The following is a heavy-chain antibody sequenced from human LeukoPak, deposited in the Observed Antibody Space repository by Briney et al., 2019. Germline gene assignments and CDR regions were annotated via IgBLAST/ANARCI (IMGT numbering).Heavy chain of an antibody. Sequence: PGGSLRLSCAASGFTFSSYSMNWVRQAPGKGLEWVSAISGSGGSTYYADSAKGRFTISRDNSKNTLYLQMNSLRAEDTAVYYCAKDQSGSGSSRGVSDYWGQGTLVTVSS. V-gene: IGHV3-23*01. D-gene: IGHD1-26*01. J-gene: IGHJ4*02. CDR2: ISGSGGST. CDR3: AKDQSGSGSSRGVSDY. CDR1: GFTFSSYS.